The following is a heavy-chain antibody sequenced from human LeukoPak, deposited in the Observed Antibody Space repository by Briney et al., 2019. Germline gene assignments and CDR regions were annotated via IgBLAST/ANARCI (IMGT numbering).Heavy chain of an antibody. J-gene: IGHJ6*03. V-gene: IGHV3-21*04. CDR3: ARDPYSGAYYEGYYYYYMDV. CDR2: ISSSSSYI. Sequence: GGSLRLSCAASGFTFSSYSMNWVRQAPGKGLEWVSSISSSSSYIYYADSVKGRFTISRDNAKNSLFLQMNSLRAEDTAVYYCARDPYSGAYYEGYYYYYMDVWGKGTTVTVSS. CDR1: GFTFSSYS. D-gene: IGHD1-26*01.